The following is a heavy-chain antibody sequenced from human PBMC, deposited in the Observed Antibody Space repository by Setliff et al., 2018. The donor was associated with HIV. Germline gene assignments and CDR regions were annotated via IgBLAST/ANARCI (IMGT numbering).Heavy chain of an antibody. V-gene: IGHV3-48*03. CDR2: ISRSGNTI. Sequence: PGGSLRLSCAASGFTFSSYEMTWVRQAPGKGLEWVSYISRSGNTIYYADSVKGRFTISRDNAKNSLFLQMNSLRAEDTAVYYCAKDPRAAVATICDYWGQGTLVTAPQ. CDR1: GFTFSSYE. CDR3: AKDPRAAVATICDY. J-gene: IGHJ4*02. D-gene: IGHD5-12*01.